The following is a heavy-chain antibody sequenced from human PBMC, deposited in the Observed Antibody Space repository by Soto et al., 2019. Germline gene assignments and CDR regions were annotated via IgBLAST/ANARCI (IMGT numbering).Heavy chain of an antibody. J-gene: IGHJ4*02. CDR3: AKDSGGWRFDS. CDR2: ISSGSSTI. CDR1: GFTFGDYS. D-gene: IGHD2-15*01. V-gene: IGHV3-48*02. Sequence: EVQLVESGGGLIQPGGSLRLYCAASGFTFGDYSMDWVRQAPGKGLEWISSISSGSSTIYYADSVKGRFTISRDKAKNSLYLQMNSLRDDDTAVYYCAKDSGGWRFDSWGQGTLVTVSS.